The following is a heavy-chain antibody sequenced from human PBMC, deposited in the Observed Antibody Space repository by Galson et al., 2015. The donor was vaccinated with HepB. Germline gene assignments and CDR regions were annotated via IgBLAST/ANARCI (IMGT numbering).Heavy chain of an antibody. CDR3: ARDLENCSSTSCYGLYYGMDV. J-gene: IGHJ6*02. CDR2: ILYDGSNK. V-gene: IGHV3-30-3*01. CDR1: GFTFSSYA. Sequence: SLRLSCAASGFTFSSYAMHWVRQAPGKGLEWVAVILYDGSNKYYADSVKGRFTISRDNSKNALYLQMNSLRAEDTAVYYCARDLENCSSTSCYGLYYGMDVWGQGTTVTVSS. D-gene: IGHD2-2*01.